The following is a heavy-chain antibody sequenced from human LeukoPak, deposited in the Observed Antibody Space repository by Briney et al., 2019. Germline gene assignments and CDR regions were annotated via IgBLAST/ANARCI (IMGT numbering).Heavy chain of an antibody. CDR3: ARGAVAAAGKRGAFDY. D-gene: IGHD6-13*01. CDR2: IYIGGST. J-gene: IGHJ4*02. V-gene: IGHV3-66*01. CDR1: GFTFSSYA. Sequence: GGSLRLSCAASGFTFSSYAVYWVRQAPGKGLEWVSVIYIGGSTYNANSVKGRFTISRDNSKNTLYLQMNNLRAEDTAVYYCARGAVAAAGKRGAFDYWGQGTLVTVSS.